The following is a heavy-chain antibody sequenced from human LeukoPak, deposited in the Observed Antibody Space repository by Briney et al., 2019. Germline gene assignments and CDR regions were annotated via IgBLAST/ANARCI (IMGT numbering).Heavy chain of an antibody. V-gene: IGHV3-73*01. D-gene: IGHD6-19*01. Sequence: GGSLKLSCAASGFTFSGSAMHWVRQASGKGLEWVGRIRSKANSYATAYAASVKGRFTISRDNSKNTLYLQMNSLRAEDTAVYYCAKDDSGWYLYWGQGTLVTVSS. CDR2: IRSKANSYAT. J-gene: IGHJ4*02. CDR3: AKDDSGWYLY. CDR1: GFTFSGSA.